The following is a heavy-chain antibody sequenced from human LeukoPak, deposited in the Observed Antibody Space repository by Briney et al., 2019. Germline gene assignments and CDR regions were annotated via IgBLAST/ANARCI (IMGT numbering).Heavy chain of an antibody. J-gene: IGHJ1*01. CDR3: AGRGHRYSRD. V-gene: IGHV4-4*09. CDR1: GDSVSSSY. D-gene: IGHD2-15*01. CDR2: ISDSGIT. Sequence: PSETLSLTCTASGDSVSSSYWTWIRQSPGKGLEWIGYISDSGITDYNPSLKSRLTISVDTSNNQFSLNLNSVTAADTAVYYCAGRGHRYSRDWGQGILVTVSS.